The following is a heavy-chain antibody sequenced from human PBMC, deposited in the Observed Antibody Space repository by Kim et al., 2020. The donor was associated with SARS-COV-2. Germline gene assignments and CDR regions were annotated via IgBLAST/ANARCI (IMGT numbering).Heavy chain of an antibody. Sequence: ASVKVSCKASGYTFTGYYMHWVRQAPGQGLEWMGRINPKSGGTNYAQKFQGRVTMTRDTSISTAYMELSRLRSDDTAVYYCARAVYSSIWYSMWFDPWGQGTLVTVS. CDR2: INPKSGGT. V-gene: IGHV1-2*06. J-gene: IGHJ5*01. D-gene: IGHD6-13*01. CDR1: GYTFTGYY. CDR3: ARAVYSSIWYSMWFDP.